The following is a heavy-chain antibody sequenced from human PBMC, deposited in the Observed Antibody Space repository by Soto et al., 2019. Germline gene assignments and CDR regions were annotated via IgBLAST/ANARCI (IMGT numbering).Heavy chain of an antibody. CDR3: GSVPDY. Sequence: PSETLSLTCTVSGGPISSYYWSWIRQPPGKGMEWIGYIDYSGSTNYNPSLKSRVTISIDRSKNQFSLKLSSVTVSFSGLDYCGSVPDYWTQRILVTVSS. V-gene: IGHV4-59*01. J-gene: IGHJ4*02. D-gene: IGHD2-2*01. CDR2: IDYSGST. CDR1: GGPISSYY.